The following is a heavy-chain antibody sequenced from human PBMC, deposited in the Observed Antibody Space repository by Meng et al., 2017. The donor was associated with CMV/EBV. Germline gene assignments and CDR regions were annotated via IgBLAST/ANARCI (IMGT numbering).Heavy chain of an antibody. V-gene: IGHV1-2*02. CDR1: GYTSTGYY. Sequence: QVHLGLAGAELKKPGASVNVSCKASGYTSTGYYMHWVRQAPGQGLEWMGWINPNSGGTNYAQKFQGRVTMTRDTSISTAYMELSRLRSDDTAVYYCARHYDYDDYWGQGTLVTVSS. CDR2: INPNSGGT. CDR3: ARHYDYDDY. J-gene: IGHJ4*02. D-gene: IGHD3-16*01.